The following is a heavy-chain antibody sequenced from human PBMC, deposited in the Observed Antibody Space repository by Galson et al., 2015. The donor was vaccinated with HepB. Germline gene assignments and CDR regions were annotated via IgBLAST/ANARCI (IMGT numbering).Heavy chain of an antibody. CDR3: VRDKDDAMDV. D-gene: IGHD2-15*01. Sequence: SLRLSCAASGFTFSSNNMHWVRQAPGKGLEWVAVIWLDGSNRYHADSVKGRFTISRDNSKNTLFLQMSSLRVEDTAVYYCVRDKDDAMDVWGQGTTVTVSS. CDR1: GFTFSSNN. V-gene: IGHV3-33*08. J-gene: IGHJ6*02. CDR2: IWLDGSNR.